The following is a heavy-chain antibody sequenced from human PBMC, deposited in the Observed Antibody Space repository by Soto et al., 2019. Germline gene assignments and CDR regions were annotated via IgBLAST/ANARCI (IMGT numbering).Heavy chain of an antibody. V-gene: IGHV4-39*01. CDR1: GGSISSSSYY. Sequence: SETLSLTCTVSGGSISSSSYYWGWIRQPPGKGLEWIGSIYYSGSTYYNPSLKSRVTISVDTSKNQFSLKLSSVTAADTAVYYCASFAYYDILTGQYYYYGMDVWGQGTAVTVSS. J-gene: IGHJ6*02. CDR3: ASFAYYDILTGQYYYYGMDV. CDR2: IYYSGST. D-gene: IGHD3-9*01.